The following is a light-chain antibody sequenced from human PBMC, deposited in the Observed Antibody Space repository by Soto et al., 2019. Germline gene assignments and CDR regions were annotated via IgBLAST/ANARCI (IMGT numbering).Light chain of an antibody. V-gene: IGKV3-20*01. CDR2: GAS. Sequence: EIVLTQSPDTLSLSPGGRATLSCRASQSVGRRLAWYQQRPGQSPRLLISGASMRASGVPVRFIGSGSGTDFTLTITRLEPEDFAVYYCQQYGGSPIIFGLGTRLEIK. CDR1: QSVGRR. CDR3: QQYGGSPII. J-gene: IGKJ5*01.